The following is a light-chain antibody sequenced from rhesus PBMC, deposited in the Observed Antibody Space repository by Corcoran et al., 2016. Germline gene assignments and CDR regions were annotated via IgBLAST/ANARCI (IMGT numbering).Light chain of an antibody. V-gene: IGKV1-28*02. CDR3: LQHKSYPRT. J-gene: IGKJ1*01. CDR1: QDISRY. Sequence: DIQMTQSSSSLSASVGDTVTITCRASQDISRYLNWFQQKPGKAPKLLIYRASNLESGVPSRFRGSGSGTEVTLTISSLQPEDFASYYCLQHKSYPRTFGQGTKVEIK. CDR2: RAS.